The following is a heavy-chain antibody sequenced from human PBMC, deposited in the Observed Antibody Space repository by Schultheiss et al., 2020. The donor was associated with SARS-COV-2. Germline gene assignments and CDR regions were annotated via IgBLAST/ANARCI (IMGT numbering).Heavy chain of an antibody. CDR2: IIPIFGTA. V-gene: IGHV1-69*05. CDR1: GGTFSSYA. Sequence: SVKVSCKASGGTFSSYAISWVRQAPGQGLEWMGGIIPIFGTANYAQKFQGRVTMTRDTSISTAYMELSRLRSDDTAVYYCARGGRIAARPLYWFDPWGQGTLVTVSS. D-gene: IGHD6-6*01. CDR3: ARGGRIAARPLYWFDP. J-gene: IGHJ5*02.